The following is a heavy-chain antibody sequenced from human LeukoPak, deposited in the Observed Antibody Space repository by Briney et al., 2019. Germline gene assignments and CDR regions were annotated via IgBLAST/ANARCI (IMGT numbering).Heavy chain of an antibody. CDR3: ARDPGQTGYNDY. J-gene: IGHJ4*02. CDR2: IIPIFGTA. V-gene: IGHV1-69*13. Sequence: ASVKVSCKASGGTFSSYAISWVRQAPGQGLEWMGGIIPIFGTANYAQKFQGRVTITADESTSTAYMELSSLRSEDTAVYYCARDPGQTGYNDYWGQGTLVSVSS. D-gene: IGHD3-9*01. CDR1: GGTFSSYA.